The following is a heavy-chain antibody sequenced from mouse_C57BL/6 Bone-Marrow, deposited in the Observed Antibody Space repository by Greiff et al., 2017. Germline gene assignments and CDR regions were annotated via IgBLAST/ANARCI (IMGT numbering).Heavy chain of an antibody. CDR1: GYTFTSYW. V-gene: IGHV1-69*01. CDR2: IDPSDSYT. CDR3: ARSCPDY. J-gene: IGHJ2*03. Sequence: QVQLQQSGAELVMPGASVKLSCKASGYTFTSYWMHWVKQRPGQGLEWIGEIDPSDSYTNYNQKFKGKSTLTVDKSSSTAYMQLSSLTSEDSAVYYCARSCPDYWGRGTGLTVSA.